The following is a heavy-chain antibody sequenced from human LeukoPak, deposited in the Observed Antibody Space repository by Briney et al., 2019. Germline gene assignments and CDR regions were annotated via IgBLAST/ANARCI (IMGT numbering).Heavy chain of an antibody. CDR2: IYYSGST. CDR3: ARDRAYSSVWYYFDS. V-gene: IGHV4-59*01. Sequence: SSETLSLTCTVSGGSISSYYWSWIRQPPGKGLEWIGYIYYSGSTNYNPSLKSRVTISVDTSKNQCSLKLSSVTTADTAVYYCARDRAYSSVWYYFDSWGQGTLVTVSS. CDR1: GGSISSYY. D-gene: IGHD6-19*01. J-gene: IGHJ4*02.